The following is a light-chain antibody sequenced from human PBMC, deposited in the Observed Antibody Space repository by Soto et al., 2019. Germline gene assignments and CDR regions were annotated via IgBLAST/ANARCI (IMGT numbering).Light chain of an antibody. J-gene: IGLJ3*02. V-gene: IGLV1-44*01. CDR2: RND. Sequence: QSVLTQPPSASGTPGQRVTISCSGSSSNIGSRPVNWYRQRPGTAPKLLIYRNDQRPSGVPDRFSGYKSGTSASLAISGLQSEDEADYYCAAWDDSLNGGVFGGGTKLTVL. CDR3: AAWDDSLNGGV. CDR1: SSNIGSRP.